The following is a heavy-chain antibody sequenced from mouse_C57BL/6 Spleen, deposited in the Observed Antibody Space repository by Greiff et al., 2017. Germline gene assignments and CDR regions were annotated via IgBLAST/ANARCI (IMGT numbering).Heavy chain of an antibody. J-gene: IGHJ3*01. V-gene: IGHV1-80*01. D-gene: IGHD1-1*01. CDR1: GYAFSSYW. Sequence: VQLQQSGAELVKPGASVKISCKASGYAFSSYWMNWVKQRPGQGLEWIGQIYPGDGDTNYNGKFKGKATLTADISSSTAYMQLSSLTSEDTAVYFCARDGSRAWFAYWGQGTLVTVSA. CDR2: IYPGDGDT. CDR3: ARDGSRAWFAY.